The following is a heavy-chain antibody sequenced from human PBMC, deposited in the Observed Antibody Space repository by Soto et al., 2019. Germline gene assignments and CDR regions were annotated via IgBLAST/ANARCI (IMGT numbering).Heavy chain of an antibody. D-gene: IGHD2-21*01. V-gene: IGHV4-30-2*01. Sequence: TLSLPFAVSGGSISSGGYSWSCIRQPPGKGLEWIGYIYHSGNTYYNPSLKSRVTISVDRSKNQLSLKLSSVTAADTAVYYCARIPSPWGQGTLVTVSS. J-gene: IGHJ5*02. CDR3: ARIPSP. CDR2: IYHSGNT. CDR1: GGSISSGGYS.